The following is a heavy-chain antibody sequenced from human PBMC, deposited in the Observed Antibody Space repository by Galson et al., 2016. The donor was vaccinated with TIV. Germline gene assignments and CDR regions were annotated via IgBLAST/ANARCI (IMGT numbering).Heavy chain of an antibody. V-gene: IGHV4-59*01. J-gene: IGHJ4*02. CDR1: GGSISSYF. D-gene: IGHD2-8*01. CDR3: ARDNANFPRALDY. CDR2: IYYTGTT. Sequence: SETLSLTCTVSGGSISSYFWSWIRQPPGKGLEWSGNIYYTGTTNSNPSLKSRVTISGDISKNQFSLKLRSVTAADTAVYYCARDNANFPRALDYWGQGTLVTVSS.